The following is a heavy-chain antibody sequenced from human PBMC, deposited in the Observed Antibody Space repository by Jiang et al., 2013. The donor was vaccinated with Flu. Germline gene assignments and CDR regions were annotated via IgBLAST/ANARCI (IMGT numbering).Heavy chain of an antibody. D-gene: IGHD2-2*03. Sequence: PTQTLTLTCTFSGFSLSTSGVGVGWIRQPPGKALEWLAIIYWDDDRRYSPSLKSRLTLTKDTSKNQVVLTMTNMDPVDTATYFCARGYCTNARCYSLDYWGQGTLVTVSS. V-gene: IGHV2-5*02. J-gene: IGHJ4*02. CDR2: IYWDDDR. CDR1: GFSLSTSGVG. CDR3: ARGYCTNARCYSLDY.